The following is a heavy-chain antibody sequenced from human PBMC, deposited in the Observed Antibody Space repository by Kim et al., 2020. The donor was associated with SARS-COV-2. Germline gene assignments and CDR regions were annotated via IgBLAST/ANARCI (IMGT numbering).Heavy chain of an antibody. CDR3: ARVTWSAAGTPPGTPYYFDY. D-gene: IGHD6-13*01. CDR1: GFTFDDYG. J-gene: IGHJ4*02. V-gene: IGHV3-20*01. Sequence: GGSLRLSCAASGFTFDDYGMSWVRQAPGKGLEWVSGINWNGGSTGYADSVKGRFTISRDNAKNSLYLQMNSLRAEDTALYHCARVTWSAAGTPPGTPYYFDYWGQGTLVTVSS. CDR2: INWNGGST.